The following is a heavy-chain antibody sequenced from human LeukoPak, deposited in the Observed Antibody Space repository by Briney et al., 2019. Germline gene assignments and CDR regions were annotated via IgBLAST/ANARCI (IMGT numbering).Heavy chain of an antibody. Sequence: PGGSLRLSCAASGFTFSSYSMNWVRQAPGKGLEWVSSISSSSSYVYYADSVKGRFTISRDNAKNSLYLQMNSLRAEDTAVYYCAREDYYYYYMDVWGKGTTVTISS. V-gene: IGHV3-21*01. CDR2: ISSSSSYV. CDR3: AREDYYYYYMDV. CDR1: GFTFSSYS. J-gene: IGHJ6*03.